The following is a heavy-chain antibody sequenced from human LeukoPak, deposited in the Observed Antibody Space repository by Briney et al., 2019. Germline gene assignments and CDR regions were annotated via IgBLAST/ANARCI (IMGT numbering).Heavy chain of an antibody. V-gene: IGHV3-23*01. CDR1: GFTFNSFA. J-gene: IGHJ4*02. D-gene: IGHD6-13*01. CDR3: AKDRAAAGIYYFHY. CDR2: ISGSGGTT. Sequence: PGGSLRLSCAASGFTFNSFAMSWVRQAPGKGLEWVSAISGSGGTTYYADSVKGRFTISRDNSKNTLYLQLNSLRAEDTAVYYCAKDRAAAGIYYFHYWGQGTLVTVSS.